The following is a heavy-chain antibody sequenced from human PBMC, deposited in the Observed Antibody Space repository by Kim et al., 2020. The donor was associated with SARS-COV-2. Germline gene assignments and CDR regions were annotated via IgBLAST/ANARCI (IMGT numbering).Heavy chain of an antibody. CDR2: ISYDGSNK. Sequence: GGSLRLSCAASGFTFSSYGMHWVRQAPGKGLEWVAVISYDGSNKYYADSVKGRFTISRDNSKNTPYLQMNSLRAEDTAVYYCAKDIVGGYFDYWGQGTLVTVSS. V-gene: IGHV3-30*18. CDR3: AKDIVGGYFDY. CDR1: GFTFSSYG. D-gene: IGHD2-15*01. J-gene: IGHJ4*02.